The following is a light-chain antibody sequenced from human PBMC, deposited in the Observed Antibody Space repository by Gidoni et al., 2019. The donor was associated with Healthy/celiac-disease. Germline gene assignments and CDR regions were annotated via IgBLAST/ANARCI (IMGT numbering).Light chain of an antibody. CDR2: DAS. CDR1: QSVSSY. V-gene: IGKV3-11*01. CDR3: QQRSNWPLIT. J-gene: IGKJ5*01. Sequence: EIVLPQSPATLSLSPGERATLSCRASQSVSSYLAWYQQKPGQAPRLLIEDASNRATGIPARFSGSGSGTDFTLTISSLEPEDFAVYYCQQRSNWPLITFGQXTRLEIK.